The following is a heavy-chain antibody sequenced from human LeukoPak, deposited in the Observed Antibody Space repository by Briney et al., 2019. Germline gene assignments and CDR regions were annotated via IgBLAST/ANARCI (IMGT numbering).Heavy chain of an antibody. D-gene: IGHD2-15*01. Sequence: GGSLRLSCAASGLTVSSSYMSWVRQAPGKGLEWVSVIFGGETTYYADSVKGRFTISRDNSKNTLSLQMNSLRAEDTAVYYCAKEVEVSPGPDYWGQGTLVTVSS. CDR2: IFGGETT. V-gene: IGHV3-53*01. CDR3: AKEVEVSPGPDY. J-gene: IGHJ4*02. CDR1: GLTVSSSY.